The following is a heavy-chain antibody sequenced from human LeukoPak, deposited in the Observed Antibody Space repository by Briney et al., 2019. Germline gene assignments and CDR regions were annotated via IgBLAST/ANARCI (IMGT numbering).Heavy chain of an antibody. D-gene: IGHD3-3*01. J-gene: IGHJ4*02. Sequence: GASVKFSCKASGYTFSSYGISWVRQAPGQGLEWMGWISAYNGNTNYAQKLQGRVTMTTDTSTSTAYMELRSLRSDDTAVYYCARDQRKYDFWSGYSDYWGQGTLVTVSS. CDR1: GYTFSSYG. V-gene: IGHV1-18*01. CDR2: ISAYNGNT. CDR3: ARDQRKYDFWSGYSDY.